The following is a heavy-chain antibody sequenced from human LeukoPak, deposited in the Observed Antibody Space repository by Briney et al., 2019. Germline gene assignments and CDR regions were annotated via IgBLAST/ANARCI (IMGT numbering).Heavy chain of an antibody. CDR1: GFTFSSYG. V-gene: IGHV3-30*02. Sequence: GGSLRLSCAASGFTFSSYGMHWARQAPGKGLEWVAFIRYDGSNKYYADSVKGRFTISRDNSKNTLYLQMNSLRAEDTAVYYCAKDTTGTTPMDVWGKGTTVTVSS. D-gene: IGHD1-1*01. J-gene: IGHJ6*03. CDR2: IRYDGSNK. CDR3: AKDTTGTTPMDV.